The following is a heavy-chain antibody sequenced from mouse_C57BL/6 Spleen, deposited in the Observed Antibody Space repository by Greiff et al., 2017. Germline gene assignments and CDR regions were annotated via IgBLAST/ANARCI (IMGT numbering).Heavy chain of an antibody. V-gene: IGHV6-3*01. CDR2: IRLKSDNYAT. Sequence: EVKVEESGGGLVQPGGSMKLSCVASGFTFSNYWMNWVRQSPEKGLEWVAQIRLKSDNYATQYAESVKGRFTISRDDSKSSVYLQMNNLRAEDTGIYYCTGANDGYYYAMDYWGQGTSVTVSS. D-gene: IGHD2-3*01. CDR3: TGANDGYYYAMDY. CDR1: GFTFSNYW. J-gene: IGHJ4*01.